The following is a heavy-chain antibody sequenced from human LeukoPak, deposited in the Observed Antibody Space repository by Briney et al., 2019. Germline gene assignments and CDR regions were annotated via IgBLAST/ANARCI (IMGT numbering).Heavy chain of an antibody. Sequence: WGSLRLSCAASRFIFSDHYMDWVRQAPGKGLEWVARSRNKANSYSTVYAASVQGRFTISRDESKNSLYLQMNSLITEDTAVYFCARGFHSFDIWGQGTMVTVSS. CDR3: ARGFHSFDI. CDR2: SRNKANSYST. V-gene: IGHV3-72*01. J-gene: IGHJ3*02. CDR1: RFIFSDHY.